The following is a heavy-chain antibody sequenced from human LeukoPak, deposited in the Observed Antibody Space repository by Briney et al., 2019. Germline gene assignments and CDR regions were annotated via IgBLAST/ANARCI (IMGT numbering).Heavy chain of an antibody. CDR1: GFTFSNAW. CDR3: AREQKSRDGYIPDY. J-gene: IGHJ4*02. CDR2: ISSSSSYI. Sequence: GGSLRLSCAASGFTFSNAWMSWVRQAPGKGLEWVSSISSSSSYIYYADSLKGRFTISRDNAENSMYLQMNSLRAEDTAVYYCAREQKSRDGYIPDYWGQGTLVTVSS. V-gene: IGHV3-21*01. D-gene: IGHD5-24*01.